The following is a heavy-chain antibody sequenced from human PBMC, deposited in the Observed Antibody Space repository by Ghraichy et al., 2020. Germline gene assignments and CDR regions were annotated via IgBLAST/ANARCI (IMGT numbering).Heavy chain of an antibody. D-gene: IGHD6-19*01. Sequence: GGSLRLSCAASGFIFSDFYMSWIRQAPGTGLEWVSYISSSGSSIYYADSVKGRFTISRDNAKNSLYLQVNSLRVADTAVYYCARRGEYSSGWPFDHWGQGTLVTVSS. CDR1: GFIFSDFY. CDR3: ARRGEYSSGWPFDH. V-gene: IGHV3-11*01. CDR2: ISSSGSSI. J-gene: IGHJ4*02.